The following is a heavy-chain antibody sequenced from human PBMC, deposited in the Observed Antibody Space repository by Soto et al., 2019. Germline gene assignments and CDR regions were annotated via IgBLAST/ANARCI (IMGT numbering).Heavy chain of an antibody. CDR2: IYISENT. Sequence: QVQLQESGPGLVKPSETLSLTCTVSGGSISSDYWSWIRQPAGKGLEWIGRIYISENTHYNPSLRSRVSTSLATSKNHPSLSLSSVPAAATAVYYDARGVGRSSWTSFDSWCQGTLVTVSA. J-gene: IGHJ4*02. V-gene: IGHV4-4*07. CDR3: ARGVGRSSWTSFDS. D-gene: IGHD6-13*01. CDR1: GGSISSDY.